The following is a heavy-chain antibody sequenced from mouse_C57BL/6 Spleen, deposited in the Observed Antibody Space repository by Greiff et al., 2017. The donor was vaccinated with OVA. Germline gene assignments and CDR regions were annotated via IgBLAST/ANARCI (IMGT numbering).Heavy chain of an antibody. D-gene: IGHD2-4*01. CDR1: GFSLTSYG. J-gene: IGHJ4*01. CDR3: AKGGYDYDVGYAMDY. V-gene: IGHV2-5*01. CDR2: IWRGGST. Sequence: VMLVESGPGLVQPSQSLSITCTVSGFSLTSYGVHWVRQSPGKGLEWLGVIWRGGSTDYNAAFMSRLSITKDNSKSQVFFKMNSLQADDTAIYYCAKGGYDYDVGYAMDYWGQGTSVTV.